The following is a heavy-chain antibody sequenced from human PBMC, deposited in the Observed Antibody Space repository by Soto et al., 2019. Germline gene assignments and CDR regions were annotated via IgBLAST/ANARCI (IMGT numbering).Heavy chain of an antibody. D-gene: IGHD6-19*01. CDR1: GFTFSSYG. CDR2: ISYDGSNK. J-gene: IGHJ4*02. V-gene: IGHV3-30*18. Sequence: QVQLVESGGGVVQPGRSLRLSCAASGFTFSSYGMHWVRQAPGKGLEWVAVISYDGSNKYYADSVKGRVTISRDNSKNTLYLQMNSLRAEDTAVYYCAKDGSGRYSGGWITYWGQGTLVTVSS. CDR3: AKDGSGRYSGGWITY.